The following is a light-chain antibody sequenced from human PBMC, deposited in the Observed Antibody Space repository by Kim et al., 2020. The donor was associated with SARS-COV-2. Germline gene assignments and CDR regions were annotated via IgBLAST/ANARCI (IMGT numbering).Light chain of an antibody. V-gene: IGKV3-15*01. J-gene: IGKJ1*01. CDR2: GAS. Sequence: VSPGERANPSCRASQSGSSNLAWYQQKPGHAPRLRMYGASNRATGIPARFSGSGSGTEFTLTISSLQSEDFAVYYCQQYNNWRWTFGQGTKVDIK. CDR1: QSGSSN. CDR3: QQYNNWRWT.